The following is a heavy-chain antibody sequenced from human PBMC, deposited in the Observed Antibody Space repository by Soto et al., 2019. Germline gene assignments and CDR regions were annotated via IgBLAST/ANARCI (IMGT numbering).Heavy chain of an antibody. CDR2: TYYNCKWYT. V-gene: IGHV6-1*01. D-gene: IGHD3-10*01. Sequence: QVQLQQSGPGLVKPSQTLSLTCAISGDSVSSNSTAWNWIRQSPSRGLEWLGRTYYNCKWYTDYAVSVISRMTINADTSKNHFSLNLNSVTPEDTALYYCAGNYYASGSYYSSFDYWGQGTLVTVSS. CDR1: GDSVSSNSTA. CDR3: AGNYYASGSYYSSFDY. J-gene: IGHJ4*02.